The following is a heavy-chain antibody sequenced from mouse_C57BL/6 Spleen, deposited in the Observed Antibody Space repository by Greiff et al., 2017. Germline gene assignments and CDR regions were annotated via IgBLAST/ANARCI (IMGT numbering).Heavy chain of an antibody. CDR3: ARSMVTTAWFAY. Sequence: QVQLQQPGAELVRPGTSVKLSRKASGYTFTRYWMHLVKQRPGQGLEWIGVIDPSDSYTNFNQKSKGKATLTLCTSSSTAYMQLSSLTSEDSAVDYCARSMVTTAWFAYWGQGTLVTVSA. D-gene: IGHD2-2*01. J-gene: IGHJ3*01. V-gene: IGHV1-59*01. CDR1: GYTFTRYW. CDR2: IDPSDSYT.